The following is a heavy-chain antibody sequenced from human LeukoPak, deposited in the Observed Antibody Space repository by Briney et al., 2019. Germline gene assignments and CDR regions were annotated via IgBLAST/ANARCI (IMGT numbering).Heavy chain of an antibody. V-gene: IGHV3-7*01. CDR1: GFTFSSYW. CDR3: ARDGGYYYYYMDV. J-gene: IGHJ6*03. Sequence: GGSLRLSCAASGFTFSSYWMSWVRQAPGKGLEWVANIKQDGSEKYYVDSVKGRFTISRDNAKNSLYLQMNSLRAEDTAVYYCARDGGYYYYYMDVWGKGTMVTVSS. CDR2: IKQDGSEK. D-gene: IGHD3-10*01.